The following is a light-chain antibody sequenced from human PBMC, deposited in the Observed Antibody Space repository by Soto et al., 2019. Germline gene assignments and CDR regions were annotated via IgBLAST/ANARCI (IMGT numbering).Light chain of an antibody. CDR2: AAS. J-gene: IGKJ3*01. Sequence: DIQMTQSPSPLSASVGDRIIITCRASQTIARYINWFQQKSGQPPKLLVYAASTLRHGVPSRFSASGSGSDFTLTINSLLPEDLATYYCQQSYNAPFNFGPGTKVDIK. CDR1: QTIARY. CDR3: QQSYNAPFN. V-gene: IGKV1-39*01.